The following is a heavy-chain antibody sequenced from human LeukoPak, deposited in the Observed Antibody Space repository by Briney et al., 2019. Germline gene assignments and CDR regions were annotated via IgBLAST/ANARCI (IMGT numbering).Heavy chain of an antibody. D-gene: IGHD3-22*01. CDR2: IYYSGST. J-gene: IGHJ4*02. V-gene: IGHV4-59*11. Sequence: SETLSLTCTVSGGSISSHYWSWIRQPPGKGLEWIRYIYYSGSTNYNPSLKSRVTISVDTSKNQFSLKLSSVTAADTAVYYCARVKVNYYDSSGYYYFDYWGQGTPVTVSS. CDR1: GGSISSHY. CDR3: ARVKVNYYDSSGYYYFDY.